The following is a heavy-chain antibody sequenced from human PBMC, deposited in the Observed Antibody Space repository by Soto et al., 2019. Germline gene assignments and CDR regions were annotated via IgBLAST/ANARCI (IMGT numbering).Heavy chain of an antibody. CDR1: GFTFSSYG. J-gene: IGHJ5*02. CDR2: ICNDGSNK. Sequence: PGGSLRLSCAASGFTFSSYGMHWVRQAPGKGLEWVAGICNDGSNKCYADSVKGRFTISRDNAKNTLYLQMNSLRAEDTAVYYCARDSRYRRYSSSWSNWFDPWGQGTLVTVSS. D-gene: IGHD6-13*01. CDR3: ARDSRYRRYSSSWSNWFDP. V-gene: IGHV3-33*01.